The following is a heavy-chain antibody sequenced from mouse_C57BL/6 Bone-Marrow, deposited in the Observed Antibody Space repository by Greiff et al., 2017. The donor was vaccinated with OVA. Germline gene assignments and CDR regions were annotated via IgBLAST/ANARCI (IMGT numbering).Heavy chain of an antibody. CDR3: AGRDGKGYFDC. V-gene: IGHV1-52*01. J-gene: IGHJ2*01. D-gene: IGHD2-1*01. Sequence: QVQLKQPGAELVRPGSSVKLSCKASGYTFTSYWMHWVKQRPIQGLEWIGNIDPSDSETHYNQKFKDKATLTVDKSSSTAYMQLSSLTSEDSAVYYCAGRDGKGYFDCWGRGTTLTVSS. CDR2: IDPSDSET. CDR1: GYTFTSYW.